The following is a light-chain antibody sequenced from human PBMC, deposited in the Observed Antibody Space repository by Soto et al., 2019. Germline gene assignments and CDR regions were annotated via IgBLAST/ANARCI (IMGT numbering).Light chain of an antibody. J-gene: IGLJ2*01. CDR1: SSNIGRYT. CDR2: TNN. CDR3: ATWDDSLNGRL. Sequence: QPVLTQPPSASGTPGQRVTISCSGSSSNIGRYTVNWYQQLPGTAPKVLIYTNNQRPSGVPDRFSGSKSGTSASLAISGLQSEDEADYYCATWDDSLNGRLFGGGTKLTVL. V-gene: IGLV1-44*01.